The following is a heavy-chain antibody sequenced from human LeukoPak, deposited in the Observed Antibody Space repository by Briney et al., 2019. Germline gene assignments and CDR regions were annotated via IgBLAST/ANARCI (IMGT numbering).Heavy chain of an antibody. J-gene: IGHJ4*02. CDR2: IGGSGDST. Sequence: GGSLRLSCAASGFTFSSYAMSWVRQAPGMGLEWASLIGGSGDSTYYADSLKGRFTISRDNSKNTLYLQMNSLRAEDTAVYYCAKKKGPRGDGDPIDYWGQGTLVTVSS. V-gene: IGHV3-23*01. CDR1: GFTFSSYA. CDR3: AKKKGPRGDGDPIDY. D-gene: IGHD4-17*01.